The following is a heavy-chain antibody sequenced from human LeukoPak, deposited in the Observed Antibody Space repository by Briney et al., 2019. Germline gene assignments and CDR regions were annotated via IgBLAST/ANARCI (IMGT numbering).Heavy chain of an antibody. V-gene: IGHV3-33*01. CDR1: GFTFSSYG. CDR2: IWYDGSNK. D-gene: IGHD6-13*01. CDR3: LAGYYYYYMDV. Sequence: GGSLRLSCAASGFTFSSYGMHWVRQAPGKGLEWVAVIWYDGSNKYYADSVKGRFTISRDNSKNTLYLQMTSLSAEDTAVYYALAGYYYYYMDVWGKGTTVTVSS. J-gene: IGHJ6*03.